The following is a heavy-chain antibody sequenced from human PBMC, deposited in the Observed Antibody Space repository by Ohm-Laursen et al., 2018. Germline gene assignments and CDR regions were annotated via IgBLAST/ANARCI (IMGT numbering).Heavy chain of an antibody. V-gene: IGHV1-2*02. CDR2: INPNGGNT. CDR1: GYTFTAYY. Sequence: SVKVSCKASGYTFTAYYMHWVRQAPGQGLEWMGWINPNGGNTNIAQRFQGRVTMTRDTSINTAYMELSRLTSDDTAVYYCARGGSSDSTGSAVNWGQGTLVTVSS. J-gene: IGHJ4*02. CDR3: ARGGSSDSTGSAVN. D-gene: IGHD6-19*01.